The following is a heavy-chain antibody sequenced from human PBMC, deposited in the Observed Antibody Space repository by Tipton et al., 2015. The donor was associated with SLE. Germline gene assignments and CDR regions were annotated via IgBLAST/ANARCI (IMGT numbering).Heavy chain of an antibody. CDR3: ARGYTHSSSWFRWFDP. D-gene: IGHD6-13*01. J-gene: IGHJ5*02. CDR2: IYSGGST. V-gene: IGHV3-53*04. Sequence: SLRLSCTASGFTVSSIYMSWVRQAPGKGLEWVSVIYSGGSTYYADSVKGRFTISRHNSKNTVYLQMNSRRPEDTAVYYFARGYTHSSSWFRWFDPWGQGTLVTVSS. CDR1: GFTVSSIY.